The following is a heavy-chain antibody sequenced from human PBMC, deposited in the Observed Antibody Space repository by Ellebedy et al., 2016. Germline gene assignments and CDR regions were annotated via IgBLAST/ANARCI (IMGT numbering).Heavy chain of an antibody. J-gene: IGHJ6*02. V-gene: IGHV4-61*01. CDR3: ARDRGVRGVIGYYYYGMDV. CDR1: GDSVSSGSYY. Sequence: GSLRLXXTVSGDSVSSGSYYWSWIRQPPGKGLEWIGYIYYSGSTNYNPSLKSRVTISVDTSKNQFSLKLSSVTAADTAVYYCARDRGVRGVIGYYYYGMDVWGQGTTVTVSS. CDR2: IYYSGST. D-gene: IGHD3-10*01.